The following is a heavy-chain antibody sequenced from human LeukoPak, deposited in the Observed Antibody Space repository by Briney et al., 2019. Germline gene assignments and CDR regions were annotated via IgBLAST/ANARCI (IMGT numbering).Heavy chain of an antibody. J-gene: IGHJ4*02. CDR2: IYYSGTT. Sequence: LRLSCAASGFTFSSYAMSWVRQAPGKGLEWIAYIYYSGTTYYNPSLKSRVSISVDTSKQFSLKLSSVTAADTAVYYCARVDSSGFFVGYWGQGTLVTVSS. CDR3: ARVDSSGFFVGY. CDR1: GFTFSSYA. D-gene: IGHD3-22*01. V-gene: IGHV4-30-4*08.